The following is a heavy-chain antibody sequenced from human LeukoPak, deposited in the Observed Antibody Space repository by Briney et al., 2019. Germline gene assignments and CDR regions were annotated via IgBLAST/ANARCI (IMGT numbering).Heavy chain of an antibody. CDR3: ARGGPEIITISGRAYYYYGMDV. V-gene: IGHV1-69*13. J-gene: IGHJ6*02. CDR1: GGTFSSYA. CDR2: IIPIFGTA. D-gene: IGHD3-3*01. Sequence: SVKVSCKASGGTFSSYAISWVRQAPGQGLEWMGGIIPIFGTANYAQKFQGRVTITADESTSTAYMELSSLRSEDMAVYYCARGGPEIITISGRAYYYYGMDVWGQGTTVTVSS.